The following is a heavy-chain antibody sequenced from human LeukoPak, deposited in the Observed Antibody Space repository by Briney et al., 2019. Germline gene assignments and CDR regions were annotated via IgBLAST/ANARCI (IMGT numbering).Heavy chain of an antibody. V-gene: IGHV3-30*18. CDR1: GFTFSSYG. Sequence: PGGSLRLSCAASGFTFSSYGMHWVRQAPGKGLEWVAVISYDGSNKYYADSVKGRFTISRDNSKNTLYLQMNSLRAEDTAVYYCAKDFGVYSGYDFFDYWGQGTLVTVSS. CDR3: AKDFGVYSGYDFFDY. J-gene: IGHJ4*02. CDR2: ISYDGSNK. D-gene: IGHD5-12*01.